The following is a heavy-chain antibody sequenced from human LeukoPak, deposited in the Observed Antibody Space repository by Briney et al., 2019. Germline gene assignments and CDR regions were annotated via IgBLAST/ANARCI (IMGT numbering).Heavy chain of an antibody. CDR3: ARGRGNFYYSMDV. J-gene: IGHJ6*03. V-gene: IGHV3-33*01. CDR1: GFTFSSSG. Sequence: GGSLRLSCAASGFTFSSSGMHWVRQAPGKGLEWVSVIWYDGGNEYYADSVKGRFTISRDNSRDTLYLQMNSLRAEDTAVYYCARGRGNFYYSMDVWGKGTTVTVSS. D-gene: IGHD3-10*01. CDR2: IWYDGGNE.